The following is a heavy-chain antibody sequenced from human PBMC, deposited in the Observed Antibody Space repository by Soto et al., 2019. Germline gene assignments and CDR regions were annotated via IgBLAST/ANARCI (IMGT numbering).Heavy chain of an antibody. V-gene: IGHV1-3*04. J-gene: IGHJ5*02. CDR3: ARDQPHSNSNNFYPNNWFDP. CDR1: GYAFTTSA. CDR2: INTGSHLK. Sequence: QVQLVQSGAEVRKPGASVKLSCQASGYAFTTSAIHWLRQAPGQRLEWMGCINTGSHLKKYSQSFQGRLTITSDTSASPVSMDLGSMTSEDTDVYSWARDQPHSNSNNFYPNNWFDPWGQGTVVAVSS. D-gene: IGHD3-3*01.